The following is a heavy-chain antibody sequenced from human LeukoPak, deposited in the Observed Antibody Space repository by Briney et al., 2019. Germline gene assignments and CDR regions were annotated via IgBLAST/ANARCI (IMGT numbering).Heavy chain of an antibody. CDR3: ARGPRITIFGVVMANDAFDI. D-gene: IGHD3-3*01. CDR2: INPKSGGT. Sequence: ASVKVSCKASGYTFTDYFMNWVRQAPGQGLEWMGWINPKSGGTVYAQKFQGRVTMTRDTSSSTAYMELSRLRFDDTVVYYCARGPRITIFGVVMANDAFDIWGQGTMVAVSS. CDR1: GYTFTDYF. J-gene: IGHJ3*02. V-gene: IGHV1-2*02.